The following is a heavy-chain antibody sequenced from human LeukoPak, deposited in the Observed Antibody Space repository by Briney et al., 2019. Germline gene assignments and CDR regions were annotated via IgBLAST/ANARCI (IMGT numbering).Heavy chain of an antibody. D-gene: IGHD5-12*01. Sequence: GGSLRLSCAASGFTFSNYAMNWVRQTPGKGLEWVSSLRASGGITYYADSVKGRFTISRDNSKNTLFLQLDSLRAEDTAVYYCAKDRADVVPTMVLDYWGQGTLVTVSS. V-gene: IGHV3-23*01. CDR3: AKDRADVVPTMVLDY. J-gene: IGHJ4*02. CDR1: GFTFSNYA. CDR2: LRASGGIT.